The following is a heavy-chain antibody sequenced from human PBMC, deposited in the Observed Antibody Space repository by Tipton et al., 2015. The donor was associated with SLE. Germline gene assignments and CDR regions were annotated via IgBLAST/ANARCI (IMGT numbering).Heavy chain of an antibody. D-gene: IGHD3/OR15-3a*01. V-gene: IGHV4-59*12. CDR1: GGSISSYY. CDR3: AREGGLGSWFDP. J-gene: IGHJ5*02. Sequence: TLSLTCTVSGGSISSYYWSWIRQPPGKGLEWIGYIYYSGSTNYNPSLRGRVTISIDTSKNQFSLKLRSVTAADTAVYYCAREGGLGSWFDPWGQGTLVTVSS. CDR2: IYYSGST.